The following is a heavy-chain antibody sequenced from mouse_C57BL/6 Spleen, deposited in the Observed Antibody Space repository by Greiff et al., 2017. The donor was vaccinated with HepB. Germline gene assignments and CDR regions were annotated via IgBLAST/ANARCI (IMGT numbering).Heavy chain of an antibody. V-gene: IGHV1-81*01. D-gene: IGHD1-1*01. CDR2: IYPRSGNT. CDR3: ARDTTVVPDY. CDR1: GYTFTSYG. Sequence: VHLVESGAELARPGASVKLSCKASGYTFTSYGISWVKQRTGQGLEWIGEIYPRSGNTYYNEKFKGKATLTADKSSSTAYMELRSLTSEDSAVYFCARDTTVVPDYWGQGTTLTVSS. J-gene: IGHJ2*01.